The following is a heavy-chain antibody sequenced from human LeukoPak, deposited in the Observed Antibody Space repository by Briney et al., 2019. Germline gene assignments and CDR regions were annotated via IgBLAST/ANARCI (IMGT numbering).Heavy chain of an antibody. CDR3: ARRRGSSWPNWFDP. CDR1: GGSISSSSYY. CDR2: IYYSGST. J-gene: IGHJ5*02. D-gene: IGHD6-13*01. Sequence: LTCTVSGGSISSSSYYWGWIRQPPGKGLEWIGSIYYSGSTYYNPSLKSRVTISVDTSNAQFSLKLSSVTAADTAVYYCARRRGSSWPNWFDPWGQGTLVTVSS. V-gene: IGHV4-39*01.